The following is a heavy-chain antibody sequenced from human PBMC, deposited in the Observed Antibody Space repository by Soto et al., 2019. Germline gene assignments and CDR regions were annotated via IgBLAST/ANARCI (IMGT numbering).Heavy chain of an antibody. Sequence: GGSLRLSCAAAGFTFSSYAMSWVRPAPGKGLEWVSAISGSGGSTYYADSVKGRFTISRDNSKNTLYLQMNSLRAEDTAVYYCAKDSLGPDYYDILTGYIDYWGQGTLVTVSS. CDR2: ISGSGGST. J-gene: IGHJ4*02. CDR3: AKDSLGPDYYDILTGYIDY. D-gene: IGHD3-9*01. V-gene: IGHV3-23*01. CDR1: GFTFSSYA.